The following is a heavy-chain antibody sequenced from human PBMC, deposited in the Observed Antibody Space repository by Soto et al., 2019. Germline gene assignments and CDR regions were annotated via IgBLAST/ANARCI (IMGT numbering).Heavy chain of an antibody. Sequence: QVQLVESGGGVVQPGTSLRLSCAASGFTFSGHGMHWVRPAPGKGLEWMAVIWYDGSKKYYGGSVKGRFTISRDNSKNTLFLQMNSLRVEDTAVYYCARGRGGDYGGNSGYYDYWGQGTLVTVSS. J-gene: IGHJ4*02. CDR3: ARGRGGDYGGNSGYYDY. V-gene: IGHV3-33*01. CDR1: GFTFSGHG. D-gene: IGHD4-17*01. CDR2: IWYDGSKK.